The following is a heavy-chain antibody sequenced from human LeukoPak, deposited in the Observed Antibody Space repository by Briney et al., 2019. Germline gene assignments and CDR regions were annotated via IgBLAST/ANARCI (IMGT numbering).Heavy chain of an antibody. CDR1: GGSIRSGSYY. CDR2: IYHSGST. D-gene: IGHD6-13*01. CDR3: QWAAAGTQGFDY. Sequence: PSQTLSLTCTVSGGSIRSGSYYWSWIRQPPGKGPEWIGSIYHSGSTYYNPSLKSRVTISVDTSKNQFSLKLSSVTAADTAVYYAQWAAAGTQGFDYWGQGTLVTVSS. V-gene: IGHV4-39*03. J-gene: IGHJ4*02.